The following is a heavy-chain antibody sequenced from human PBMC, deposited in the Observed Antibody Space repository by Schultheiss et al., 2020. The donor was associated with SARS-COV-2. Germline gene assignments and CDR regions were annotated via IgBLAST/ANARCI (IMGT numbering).Heavy chain of an antibody. CDR3: ARGNTIKDWFDP. Sequence: TLSLTCTVSGGSISSSSYYWGWIRQPPGKGLEWIGSIYYSGSTYYNPSLKSRVTISVDTSKNQFSLKLSSVTAADTAVYYCARGNTIKDWFDPWGQGTLVTVSS. J-gene: IGHJ5*02. D-gene: IGHD3-10*01. CDR1: GGSISSSSYY. CDR2: IYYSGST. V-gene: IGHV4-39*07.